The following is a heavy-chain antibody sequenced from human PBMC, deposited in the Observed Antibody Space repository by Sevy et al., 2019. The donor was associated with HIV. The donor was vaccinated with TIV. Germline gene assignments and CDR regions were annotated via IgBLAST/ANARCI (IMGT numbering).Heavy chain of an antibody. V-gene: IGHV4-61*02. J-gene: IGHJ4*02. D-gene: IGHD6-19*01. Sequence: SETLYLTCTVSGDSISSSNYYWNWIRQPAGEGLEWIGRIYTSGSTNYNPSLKSRVTISVDTSKNQFSLKLRSVTAADTAVYYCARDILVAGQWRNFDYWGQGTLVTVSS. CDR1: GDSISSSNYY. CDR2: IYTSGST. CDR3: ARDILVAGQWRNFDY.